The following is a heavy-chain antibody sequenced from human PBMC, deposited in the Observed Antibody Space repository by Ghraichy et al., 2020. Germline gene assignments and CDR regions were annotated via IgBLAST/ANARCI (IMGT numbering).Heavy chain of an antibody. V-gene: IGHV3-7*03. CDR2: INQDGSEV. D-gene: IGHD3-9*01. J-gene: IGHJ4*02. Sequence: GGSLRLSCAASGFTFSSYWLGWIRQAPGKGLEWLANINQDGSEVYYVDSVTGRFSISRDNAQDSIYLQLNNLRVDDTAVYYCARKSSSPDFDMWGQGTLVTVSS. CDR1: GFTFSSYW. CDR3: ARKSSSPDFDM.